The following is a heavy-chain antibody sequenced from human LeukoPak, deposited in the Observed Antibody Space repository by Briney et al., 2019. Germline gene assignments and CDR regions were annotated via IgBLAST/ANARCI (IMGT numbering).Heavy chain of an antibody. D-gene: IGHD3-3*01. Sequence: GESLKISCKGSGYSFTSYWIGWVRQMPGKGLEWMGIIYPGDSDTRYSPSFQGQVTISADKSISTAYLQWSSLKASDTAMYYCARQVAMTPNYDFWSGYSFRAFDIWGQGTMVTVSS. CDR2: IYPGDSDT. J-gene: IGHJ3*02. CDR1: GYSFTSYW. CDR3: ARQVAMTPNYDFWSGYSFRAFDI. V-gene: IGHV5-51*01.